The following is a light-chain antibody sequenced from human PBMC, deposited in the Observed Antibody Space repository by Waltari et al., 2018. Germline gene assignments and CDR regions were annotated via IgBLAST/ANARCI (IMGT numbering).Light chain of an antibody. CDR2: GAV. J-gene: IGKJ2*01. CDR1: QNLTNNV. CDR3: XXXXXXXYX. Sequence: IVLTQSPDTVSLSPGDKASLSCRASQNLTNNVLAWHQQRPGQPPGLLIHGAVRRATGVSDRFSGSGSGXDFTLTISXLXTXDXAVXXXXXXXXXXYXXGQGTKVEIX. V-gene: IGKV3-20*01.